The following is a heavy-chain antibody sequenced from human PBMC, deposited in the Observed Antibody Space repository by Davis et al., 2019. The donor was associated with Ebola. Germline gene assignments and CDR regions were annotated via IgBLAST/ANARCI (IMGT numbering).Heavy chain of an antibody. V-gene: IGHV3-74*01. CDR1: EFTFSDYW. CDR3: AKEDYSSSSRSDHSYFFGMDV. D-gene: IGHD6-6*01. CDR2: ISSDGGIT. Sequence: GESLKISCAAPEFTFSDYWMHWVRQAPGKGLVWVSRISSDGGITSYADSVKGRFTISRDNSKYTLYLQMNNLRVEDTAVYYCAKEDYSSSSRSDHSYFFGMDVWGQGTTVTVSS. J-gene: IGHJ6*02.